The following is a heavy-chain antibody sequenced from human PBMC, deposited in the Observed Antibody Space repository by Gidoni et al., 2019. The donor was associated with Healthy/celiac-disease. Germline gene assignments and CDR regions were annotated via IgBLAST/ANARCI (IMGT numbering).Heavy chain of an antibody. CDR3: ARQRRGRGMLPDS. J-gene: IGHJ4*02. V-gene: IGHV3-11*01. D-gene: IGHD3-10*02. CDR2: ISSSGSTI. Sequence: YISSSGSTIYYADSVKGRFTISRDNAKNSLYLQMNSLRAEDTAAYYCARQRRGRGMLPDSWGQGTLVTVSS.